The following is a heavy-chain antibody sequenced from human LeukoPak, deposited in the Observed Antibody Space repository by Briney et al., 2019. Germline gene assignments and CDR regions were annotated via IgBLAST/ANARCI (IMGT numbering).Heavy chain of an antibody. J-gene: IGHJ4*02. CDR1: GGTFSSYA. CDR2: IIPIFGTA. V-gene: IGHV1-69*01. D-gene: IGHD3-22*01. CDR3: ARGTRYYYDSSGYYYAY. Sequence: SVKVSCEASGGTFSSYAISWVRQAPGQGLEWMGGIIPIFGTANYAQKFQGRVTITADESTSTAYMELSSLRSEDTAVYYCARGTRYYYDSSGYYYAYWGQGTLVTVSS.